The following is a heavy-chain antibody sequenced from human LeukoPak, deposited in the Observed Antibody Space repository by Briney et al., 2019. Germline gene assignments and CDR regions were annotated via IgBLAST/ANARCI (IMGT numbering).Heavy chain of an antibody. Sequence: GGSLRLSCAASGFTFSNFWMPWVRQAPGKGLEWVANIRQDGSEIYYVDSVSGRFTISRDNADNSLYLQMNSLRAEDTAVYYCARSLGYCSGGSCFPFDYWGQGTLVTVSS. J-gene: IGHJ4*02. CDR1: GFTFSNFW. CDR2: IRQDGSEI. V-gene: IGHV3-7*01. D-gene: IGHD2-15*01. CDR3: ARSLGYCSGGSCFPFDY.